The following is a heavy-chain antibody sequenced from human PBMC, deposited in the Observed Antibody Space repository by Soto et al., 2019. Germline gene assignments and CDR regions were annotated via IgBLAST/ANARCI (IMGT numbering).Heavy chain of an antibody. D-gene: IGHD3-10*01. CDR3: TGITWFRGMDV. J-gene: IGHJ6*02. CDR1: GASVSSNIAG. CDR2: TYYKSKCNN. V-gene: IGHV6-1*01. Sequence: SQTLSLTCVISGASVSSNIAGWNCIRQSPSRGLEWLGRTYYKSKCNNDYALSVKSRITINPDTSNNQFSLHLYSVTPEDTAVYYCTGITWFRGMDVWGQGTTVTVSS.